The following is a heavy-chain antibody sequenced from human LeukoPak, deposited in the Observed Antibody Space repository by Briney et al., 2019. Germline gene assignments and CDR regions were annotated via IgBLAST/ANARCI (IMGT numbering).Heavy chain of an antibody. J-gene: IGHJ4*02. CDR3: APAAGGYYYYFDY. CDR2: ISGSGGST. Sequence: GGSLRLSCAASGFTFSGYGMSWVRQAPGKGLKWVSAISGSGGSTYYADSVKGRITISRDNSKNTLYLQMNSLRAEDTAVYYCAPAAGGYYYYFDYWGQGTLVTVSS. D-gene: IGHD3-3*01. V-gene: IGHV3-23*01. CDR1: GFTFSGYG.